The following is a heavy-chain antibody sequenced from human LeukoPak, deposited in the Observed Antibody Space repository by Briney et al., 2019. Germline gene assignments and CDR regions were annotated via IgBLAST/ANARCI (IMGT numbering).Heavy chain of an antibody. D-gene: IGHD5-18*01. Sequence: GGSLRLSCAASGFTFSSYSMNWVRQAPGKGLEWVSSISSSSSYIYYADSVKGRFTISRDNAKNSLYLQMNSLRAEDTAVYYCARDPHTAMDPNYYFDYWGQGTLVTVSS. CDR1: GFTFSSYS. CDR3: ARDPHTAMDPNYYFDY. CDR2: ISSSSSYI. V-gene: IGHV3-21*01. J-gene: IGHJ4*02.